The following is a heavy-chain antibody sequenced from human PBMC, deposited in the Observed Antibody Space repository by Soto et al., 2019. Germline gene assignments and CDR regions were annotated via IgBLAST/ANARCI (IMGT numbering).Heavy chain of an antibody. V-gene: IGHV3-23*01. D-gene: IGHD6-13*01. CDR2: ISGSGGST. CDR3: AKDQVRIAAGSPRYFDY. J-gene: IGHJ4*02. CDR1: GFTFSSYA. Sequence: GGSLRLSCAASGFTFSSYAMSWVRQAPGKGLEWVSAISGSGGSTYYADSVKGRFTISRDNSKNTLYLQMNSLRAEDTAVYYCAKDQVRIAAGSPRYFDYWGQGTLVTVSS.